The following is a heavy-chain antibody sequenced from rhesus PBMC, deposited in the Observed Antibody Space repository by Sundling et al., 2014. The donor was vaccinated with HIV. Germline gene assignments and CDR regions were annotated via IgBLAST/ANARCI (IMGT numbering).Heavy chain of an antibody. Sequence: QVQLQESGPGLVKPSETLALTCAVSGGAITGYYWNWIRQSQGKGLEWIGSIGGNSGSRYYNPSLKSQVAISIDTSKKQFSLKLSSVTAADTAVYYCASGPYEVDYGYYSTHQGYFDYWGQGVLVTVSS. D-gene: IGHD3-9*01. V-gene: IGHV4-165*01. J-gene: IGHJ4*01. CDR3: ASGPYEVDYGYYSTHQGYFDY. CDR1: GGAITGYY. CDR2: IGGNSGSR.